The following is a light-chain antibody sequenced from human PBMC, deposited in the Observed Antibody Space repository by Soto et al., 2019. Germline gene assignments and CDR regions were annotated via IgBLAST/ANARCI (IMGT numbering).Light chain of an antibody. CDR1: CSDIGPYNY. CDR2: DVT. V-gene: IGLV2-14*03. J-gene: IGLJ2*01. CDR3: TSSTSIIAVV. Sequence: QSALTQPASVSGSPGQSITISCTGTCSDIGPYNYVSWYQHHPGKAPKLLIYDVTNRPSGVSDRFSGSKSGRTASLTISGLEAEDEDYYYCTSSTSIIAVVFGGGTKLTVL.